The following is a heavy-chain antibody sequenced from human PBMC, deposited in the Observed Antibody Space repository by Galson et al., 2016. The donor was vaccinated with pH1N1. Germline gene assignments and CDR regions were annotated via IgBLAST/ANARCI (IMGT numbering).Heavy chain of an antibody. V-gene: IGHV3-7*01. Sequence: SLRLSCAASGFTFSSYWMSWVRQAPGKGLEWVANIKQDGSETYYVGSVKGRFTISRDNAKRSLYLQMHHLRPEDEAVYYCASQGAPFDTYYYHLGMAVWGPGTPGSVSS. CDR2: IKQDGSET. CDR3: ASQGAPFDTYYYHLGMAV. CDR1: GFTFSSYW. D-gene: IGHD3-9*01. J-gene: IGHJ6*02.